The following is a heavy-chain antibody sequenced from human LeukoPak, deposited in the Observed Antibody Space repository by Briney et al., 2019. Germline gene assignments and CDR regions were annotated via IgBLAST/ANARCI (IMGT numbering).Heavy chain of an antibody. D-gene: IGHD3-22*01. CDR2: INTNTGNP. Sequence: GSSVKVSCKASGGTFSSYAISWVRQAPGQGLEWMGWINTNTGNPTYAQGFTGRFVFSLDTSVSTAYLQISSLKAEDTAVYYCARALDYYDSHPQDYWGQGTLVTVSS. CDR1: GGTFSSYA. V-gene: IGHV7-4-1*02. J-gene: IGHJ4*02. CDR3: ARALDYYDSHPQDY.